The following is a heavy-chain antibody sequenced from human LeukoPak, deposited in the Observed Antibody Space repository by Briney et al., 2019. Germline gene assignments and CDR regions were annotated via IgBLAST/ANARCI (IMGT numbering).Heavy chain of an antibody. Sequence: SVKVSCKASEGTFSSYAISWVRQAPGQGLEWMGGIIPIFGTANYAQKFQGRVTITADESTSTAYMELSSLRSEDTAVYYCARDLAYCGGDCLENWGQGTLVTVSS. D-gene: IGHD2-21*02. CDR3: ARDLAYCGGDCLEN. CDR1: EGTFSSYA. J-gene: IGHJ4*02. CDR2: IIPIFGTA. V-gene: IGHV1-69*13.